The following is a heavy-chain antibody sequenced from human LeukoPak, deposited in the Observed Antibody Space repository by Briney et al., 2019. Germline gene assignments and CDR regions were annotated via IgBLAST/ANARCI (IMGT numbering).Heavy chain of an antibody. CDR2: VSGGGTST. D-gene: IGHD5-12*01. J-gene: IGHJ4*02. CDR3: AKDQPYLSYGGYSCWDY. CDR1: GFTFSNYA. Sequence: GGSLRLSCAASGFTFSNYAMSWVRQTPGKGLEWVSAVSGGGTSTYYAGSVKGRFTISRDNTKNTPYLQMNSLRAEDTAVYYCAKDQPYLSYGGYSCWDYWGQGILVTVSS. V-gene: IGHV3-23*01.